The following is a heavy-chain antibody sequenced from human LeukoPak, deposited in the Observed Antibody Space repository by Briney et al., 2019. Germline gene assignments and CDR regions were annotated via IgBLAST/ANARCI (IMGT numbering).Heavy chain of an antibody. CDR2: IGSSSSSI. J-gene: IGHJ3*02. CDR1: GFTFSSYS. CDR3: ARETMEAFDI. Sequence: GGSPRLSCAASGFTFSSYSMNWVRQAPGKGLEWVSSIGSSSSSIYYADSVKGRLTISRDNPKNSLYLQLNSLRAEDTAVYYCARETMEAFDIWGQGTMITVSS. D-gene: IGHD3-10*01. V-gene: IGHV3-21*01.